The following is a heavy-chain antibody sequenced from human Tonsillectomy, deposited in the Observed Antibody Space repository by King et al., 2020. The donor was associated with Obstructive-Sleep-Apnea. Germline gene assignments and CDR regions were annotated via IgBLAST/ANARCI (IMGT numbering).Heavy chain of an antibody. CDR1: GSTFRSYA. CDR2: ISYDALSK. CDR3: SRDSGPQNLFHDYLWGSDMGENTFDI. V-gene: IGHV3-30*04. D-gene: IGHD3-16*01. J-gene: IGHJ3*02. Sequence: VQLVESGGGLVQSGRSLRLSCAASGSTFRSYAMDWVRQAPGTGLECVVVISYDALSKYYTDSVKGRFTLSRYNSNITLDLHMNSLRAEETAVYYCSRDSGPQNLFHDYLWGSDMGENTFDIWDQGTMVAVSS.